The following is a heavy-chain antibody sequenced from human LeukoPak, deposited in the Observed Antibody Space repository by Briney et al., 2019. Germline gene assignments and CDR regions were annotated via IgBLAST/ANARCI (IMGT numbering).Heavy chain of an antibody. V-gene: IGHV3-23*01. CDR3: AKETYCSGGSCPYYFDY. CDR1: GFTFSSYA. J-gene: IGHJ4*02. Sequence: GGSLRLSCAASGFTFSSYAMSWVRQAPGKGLEWVSAISGSGGSTYYADSVKARFTISRDNSKNTLYLQMNSLRAEDTAVYYCAKETYCSGGSCPYYFDYWGQGTLVTVSS. CDR2: ISGSGGST. D-gene: IGHD2-15*01.